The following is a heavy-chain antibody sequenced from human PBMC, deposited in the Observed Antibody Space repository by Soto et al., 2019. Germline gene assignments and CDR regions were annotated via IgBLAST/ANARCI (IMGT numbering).Heavy chain of an antibody. CDR3: ARERVYSYGRGAYYYYGMDV. CDR1: GFTFSSYA. J-gene: IGHJ6*02. V-gene: IGHV3-30-3*01. D-gene: IGHD5-18*01. Sequence: PGGSLRLSCAAPGFTFSSYAVHWVRQAPGKGLEWVAVISYDGSNKYYADSVKGRFTISRDNSKNTLYLQMNSLRAEDTAVYYCARERVYSYGRGAYYYYGMDVWGQGTTVTVSS. CDR2: ISYDGSNK.